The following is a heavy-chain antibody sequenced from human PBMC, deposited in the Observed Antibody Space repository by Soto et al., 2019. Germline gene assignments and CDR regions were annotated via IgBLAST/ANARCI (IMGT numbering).Heavy chain of an antibody. D-gene: IGHD2-2*01. CDR2: IIPIFGTA. J-gene: IGHJ6*02. V-gene: IGHV1-69*12. Sequence: QVQLVQSGAEVKKPGSSVKVSCKASGGTFSSYAISWVRQAPGQGLEWMGGIIPIFGTADYAQKFQGRVTITAEESTSTAYMELSSLRSADTAVYYCASHSSLRGYCISTSCYGDYYGMDVWGQGTTVTVSS. CDR1: GGTFSSYA. CDR3: ASHSSLRGYCISTSCYGDYYGMDV.